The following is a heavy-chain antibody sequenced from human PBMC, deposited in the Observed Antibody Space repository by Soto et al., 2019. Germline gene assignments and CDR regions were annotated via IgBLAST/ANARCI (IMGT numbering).Heavy chain of an antibody. CDR3: AHRVINHSGFWSWGDFDY. Sequence: QITLKESGPTLVKPTQTLTLTCTFSGFSLTTSGVGVGWIRQPPGKALEWLALIYWDNDKHYSPSLKSRLTITKDTSKNQVVLTMTNMDPVDTGTYYCAHRVINHSGFWSWGDFDYWGQGTLVTVSS. CDR2: IYWDNDK. D-gene: IGHD6-19*01. CDR1: GFSLTTSGVG. J-gene: IGHJ4*02. V-gene: IGHV2-5*02.